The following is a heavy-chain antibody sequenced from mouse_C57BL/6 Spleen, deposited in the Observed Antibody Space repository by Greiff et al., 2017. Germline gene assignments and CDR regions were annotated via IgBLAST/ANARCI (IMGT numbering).Heavy chain of an antibody. Sequence: LVESGGGLVQPGGSMKLSCVASGFTFSNYWMNWVRQSPEKGLEWVAQIRLKSDNYATHYAESVKGRFTISRDDSKSSVYLQMNNLRAEDTGIYYCTGAYYSNDGSFDYWGQGTTLTVSS. CDR1: GFTFSNYW. CDR3: TGAYYSNDGSFDY. V-gene: IGHV6-3*01. J-gene: IGHJ2*01. CDR2: IRLKSDNYAT. D-gene: IGHD2-5*01.